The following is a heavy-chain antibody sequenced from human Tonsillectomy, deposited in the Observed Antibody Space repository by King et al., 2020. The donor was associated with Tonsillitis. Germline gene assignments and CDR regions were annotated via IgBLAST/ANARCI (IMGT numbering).Heavy chain of an antibody. V-gene: IGHV3-20*04. CDR2: INWNGGST. CDR1: GFTFGDYG. J-gene: IGHJ6*02. Sequence: VQLVESGGGVVRPGGSLRLSCAASGFTFGDYGMSWVRQAPGKGLEWVSGINWNGGSTGYADSVKGRFTISRDNAKNSLYLQMNSLRAEDTALYYCARFGGGAGKGPVLRYYYYGMDVWGQGTTVTVSS. CDR3: ARFGGGAGKGPVLRYYYYGMDV. D-gene: IGHD6-19*01.